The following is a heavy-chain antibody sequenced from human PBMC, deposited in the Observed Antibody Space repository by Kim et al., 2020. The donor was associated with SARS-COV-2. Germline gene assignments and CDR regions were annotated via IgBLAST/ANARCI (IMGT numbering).Heavy chain of an antibody. CDR1: GGTFSSYA. J-gene: IGHJ6*02. Sequence: SVKVSCKASGGTFSSYAISWVRQAPGQGLEWMGGIIPIFGTANYAQKFQGRVTITADESTSTAYMELSSLRSEDTAVYYCARGDTMVRGVIPLWYYYGMDVWGQGTTVTVSS. CDR3: ARGDTMVRGVIPLWYYYGMDV. D-gene: IGHD3-10*01. CDR2: IIPIFGTA. V-gene: IGHV1-69*13.